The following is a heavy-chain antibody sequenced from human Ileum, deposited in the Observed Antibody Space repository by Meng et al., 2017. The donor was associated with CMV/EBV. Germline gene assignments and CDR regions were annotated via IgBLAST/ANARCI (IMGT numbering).Heavy chain of an antibody. J-gene: IGHJ4*02. Sequence: SCADSGFTFSSYAMSWVRQAPGKGLEWVSAISGSGGSTYYADSVKGRFTISRDNSKNTLYLQMNSLRAEDTAVYYCAKGRSSSRYFDYWGQGTLVTVSS. V-gene: IGHV3-23*01. CDR2: ISGSGGST. CDR3: AKGRSSSRYFDY. CDR1: GFTFSSYA. D-gene: IGHD6-6*01.